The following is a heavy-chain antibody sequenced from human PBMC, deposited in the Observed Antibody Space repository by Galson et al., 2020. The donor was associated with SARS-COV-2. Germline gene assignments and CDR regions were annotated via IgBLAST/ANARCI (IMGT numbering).Heavy chain of an antibody. J-gene: IGHJ4*02. CDR1: GYTFTGYY. V-gene: IGHV1-2*02. Sequence: GESLKISCKASGYTFTGYYMHWVRQAPGQGLEWMGWINPNSGGTNYAQTFQGRVTMTRDTSISTAYMELSRLRSDDTAVYYCARDYIAAAAYYLDYWGQGTLVTVSS. CDR3: ARDYIAAAAYYLDY. CDR2: INPNSGGT. D-gene: IGHD6-13*01.